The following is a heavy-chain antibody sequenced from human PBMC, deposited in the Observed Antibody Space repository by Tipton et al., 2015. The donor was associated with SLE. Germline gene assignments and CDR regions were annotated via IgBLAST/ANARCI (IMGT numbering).Heavy chain of an antibody. D-gene: IGHD1-26*01. CDR2: IYTSGST. CDR1: GGSFSGYY. Sequence: TLSLTCAVYGGSFSGYYWSWIRQPPGKGLEWIGYIYTSGSTNYNPSLKSRVTISVDTSKNQFSLKLSSVTAADTAVYYCARGRIVGATKTRNNWFDPWGQGTLVTVSS. J-gene: IGHJ5*02. V-gene: IGHV4-34*09. CDR3: ARGRIVGATKTRNNWFDP.